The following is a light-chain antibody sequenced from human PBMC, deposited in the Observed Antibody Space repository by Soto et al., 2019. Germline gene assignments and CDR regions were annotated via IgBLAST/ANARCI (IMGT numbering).Light chain of an antibody. J-gene: IGLJ1*01. V-gene: IGLV2-11*01. CDR2: DVS. CDR3: CSYAGRSTLYV. Sequence: QSALTQPRSVSGSPGQSVTISCTGTSSDVGGYNYVSWYQQHPGKAPKLMIYDVSKRPSGVPDRFSGSKSGNTASLTISGLQAEDEADYYCCSYAGRSTLYVLGTGTKVTAL. CDR1: SSDVGGYNY.